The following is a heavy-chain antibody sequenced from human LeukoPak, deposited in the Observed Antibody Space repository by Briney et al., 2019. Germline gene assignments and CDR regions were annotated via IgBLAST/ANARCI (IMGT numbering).Heavy chain of an antibody. D-gene: IGHD3-22*01. CDR3: ARVIDSSGYWYYFDY. J-gene: IGHJ4*02. V-gene: IGHV4-59*01. CDR1: GGSISSYY. CDR2: IYYSGST. Sequence: SETLSLTCTVSGGSISSYYWSWIRHPPGKGLEWIGYIYYSGSTNYNPSLKSRVTISVDTSKNQFSLKLSSVTAADTAVYYCARVIDSSGYWYYFDYWGQGTLVTVSS.